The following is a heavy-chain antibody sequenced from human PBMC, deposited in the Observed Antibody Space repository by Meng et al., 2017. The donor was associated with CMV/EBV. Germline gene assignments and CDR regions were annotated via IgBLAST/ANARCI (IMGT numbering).Heavy chain of an antibody. D-gene: IGHD2-2*01. CDR3: AKDSELDCSSTSCYPMYYFDY. V-gene: IGHV3-30*02. J-gene: IGHJ4*02. Sequence: SCAASGFTFSSYGMHWVRQAPGKGLEWVAFIRYDGSNKYYADSVKGRFTISRDNSKNTLYLQMNSLRAEDTAVYYCAKDSELDCSSTSCYPMYYFDYWGQGTLVTVSS. CDR2: IRYDGSNK. CDR1: GFTFSSYG.